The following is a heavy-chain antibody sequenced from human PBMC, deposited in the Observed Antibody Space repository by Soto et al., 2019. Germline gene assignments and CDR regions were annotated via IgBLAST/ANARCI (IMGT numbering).Heavy chain of an antibody. Sequence: PSETLSLTCAVYGGSFSGYYWSWIRQPPGKGLEWIGEINHSGSTNYNPSLKSRVTISVDTSKNQFSLKLSSVTAADTAVYYCARGVTVTTSDEWGQGTLVTVSS. D-gene: IGHD4-17*01. CDR3: ARGVTVTTSDE. CDR2: INHSGST. CDR1: GGSFSGYY. V-gene: IGHV4-34*01. J-gene: IGHJ4*02.